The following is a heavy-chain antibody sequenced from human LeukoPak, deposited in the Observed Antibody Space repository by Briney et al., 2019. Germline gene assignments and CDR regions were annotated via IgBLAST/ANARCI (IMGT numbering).Heavy chain of an antibody. V-gene: IGHV4-34*01. CDR3: ARVVGHTAWYSSGWYDY. D-gene: IGHD6-19*01. CDR2: INHSGST. J-gene: IGHJ4*02. Sequence: PSETLSLTCAVYGGSFSGYYWSWIRQLPGKGLEWIGEINHSGSTNYNPSLKSRVTISVDTSKNQFSLKLSSVTAADTAVYYCARVVGHTAWYSSGWYDYWGQGTLVTVSS. CDR1: GGSFSGYY.